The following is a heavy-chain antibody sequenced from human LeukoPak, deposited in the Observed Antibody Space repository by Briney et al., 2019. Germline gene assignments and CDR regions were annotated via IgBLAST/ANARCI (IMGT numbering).Heavy chain of an antibody. CDR1: GGSLSGYY. D-gene: IGHD4-17*01. Sequence: SETLSLTCAVCGGSLSGYYWSWLRQPPGKGLEGIGEINHSGSTNYNPSLKSRVTISVDTSKNQFSLRRSAVTAADTAVYYCARPDYGDSVGCDYWGQGTLVTVSS. J-gene: IGHJ4*02. V-gene: IGHV4-34*01. CDR3: ARPDYGDSVGCDY. CDR2: INHSGST.